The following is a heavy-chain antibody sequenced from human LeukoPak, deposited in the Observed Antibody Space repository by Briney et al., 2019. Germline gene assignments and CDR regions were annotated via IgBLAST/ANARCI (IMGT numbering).Heavy chain of an antibody. D-gene: IGHD3-10*01. CDR2: IRGSGGCT. V-gene: IGHV3-23*01. CDR3: AKGHRITMVRGVRFDY. Sequence: QPGGSLRLSCAASGFTFSSYAMSWVRQAPGKGLEWVSAIRGSGGCTYYADPVKGRFTISRDNSKNTLYLQMNSLRAEDTAVYYCAKGHRITMVRGVRFDYWGQGTLVTVSS. CDR1: GFTFSSYA. J-gene: IGHJ4*02.